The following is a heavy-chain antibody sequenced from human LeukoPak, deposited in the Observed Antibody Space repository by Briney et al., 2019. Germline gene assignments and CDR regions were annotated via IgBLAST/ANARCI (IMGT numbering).Heavy chain of an antibody. CDR2: ISGSGTNT. Sequence: GGSLTLFCAASGFTFSSYAMSWLRQAPGKGLEWVSSISGSGTNTYYADSVKGRFTIYRDNSRNLLFLQMSSLRVEDTAVYYCAKRRHYYGSGDYYRDPWGQGTLVTVSS. J-gene: IGHJ5*02. V-gene: IGHV3-23*01. CDR3: AKRRHYYGSGDYYRDP. D-gene: IGHD3-10*01. CDR1: GFTFSSYA.